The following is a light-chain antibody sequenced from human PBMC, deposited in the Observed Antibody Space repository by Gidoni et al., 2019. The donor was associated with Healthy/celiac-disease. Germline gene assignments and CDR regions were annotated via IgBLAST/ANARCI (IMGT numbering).Light chain of an antibody. CDR1: QSVSSSY. V-gene: IGKV3-20*01. CDR2: GAS. CDR3: QQYGSSPWT. J-gene: IGKJ1*01. Sequence: IVFTQSPGTLSLSQGERATLSCRASQSVSSSYLAWYQQKPGQAPRLLIDGASSRATGIPDRFSGSGSGTDFTLTISRLEPEDFAVYYCQQYGSSPWTFGQGTKVEIK.